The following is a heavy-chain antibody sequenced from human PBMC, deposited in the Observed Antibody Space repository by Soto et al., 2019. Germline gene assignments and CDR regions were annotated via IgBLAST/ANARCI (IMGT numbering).Heavy chain of an antibody. CDR2: ISSDGNTR. CDR3: ARDPLTTRGYYYGLDV. Sequence: QVHLVESGGGLVKPGGSLRLSCATSGFTFSDYYMSWIRQAPGKGLEWVSYISSDGNTRYYADSVKGRFTMSRDNSKKSLYLQMNSLRAEDTAVYYCARDPLTTRGYYYGLDVWGRGTTVIVSS. D-gene: IGHD4-4*01. CDR1: GFTFSDYY. V-gene: IGHV3-11*04. J-gene: IGHJ6*02.